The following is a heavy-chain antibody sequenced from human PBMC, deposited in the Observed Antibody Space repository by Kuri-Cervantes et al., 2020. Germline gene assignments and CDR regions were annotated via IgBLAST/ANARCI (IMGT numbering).Heavy chain of an antibody. CDR1: GYTFTGYY. V-gene: IGHV1-2*02. CDR2: INPNSGGT. J-gene: IGHJ6*02. D-gene: IGHD4-17*01. Sequence: ASVKVSCKASGYTFTGYYMHWVRQAPGQGLEWMGWINPNSGGTNYAQKFQGRVTMTTDTSTSTAYMELRSLRSDDTAVYYCASTVTTFYGMDVWGQGTTVTVSS. CDR3: ASTVTTFYGMDV.